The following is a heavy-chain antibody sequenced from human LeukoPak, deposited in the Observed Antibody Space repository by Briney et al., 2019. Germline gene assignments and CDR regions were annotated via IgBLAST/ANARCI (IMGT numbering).Heavy chain of an antibody. Sequence: SETLSLTCTVSGYSISSGYYWGWIRQPPGKGLEWIGSIYHSGSTYYNPSLKSRVTISVDTSKNQFSLQLNSVTPEDTAVYYCARDSSSSARIDPWGQGTLVTVSS. V-gene: IGHV4-38-2*02. CDR3: ARDSSSSARIDP. CDR2: IYHSGST. D-gene: IGHD6-6*01. J-gene: IGHJ5*02. CDR1: GYSISSGYY.